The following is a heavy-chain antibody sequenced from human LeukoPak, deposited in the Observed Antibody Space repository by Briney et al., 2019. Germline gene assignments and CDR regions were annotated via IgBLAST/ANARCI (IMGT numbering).Heavy chain of an antibody. CDR3: ATYTNWVAGDV. D-gene: IGHD1-1*01. CDR2: IKEDGSEK. Sequence: GGSLRLSCAASGLTFSESWMSWVRQAPGQGLEWVAAIKEDGSEKDYVDSVKGRFTISRDNAKNSLYLQMNNLRAEDTAVYYCATYTNWVAGDVWGQGTSVTVSS. CDR1: GLTFSESW. J-gene: IGHJ6*02. V-gene: IGHV3-7*01.